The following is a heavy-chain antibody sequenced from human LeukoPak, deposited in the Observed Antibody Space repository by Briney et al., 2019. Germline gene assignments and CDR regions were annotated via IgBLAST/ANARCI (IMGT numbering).Heavy chain of an antibody. CDR3: ASSYDFWSGYLVY. J-gene: IGHJ4*02. D-gene: IGHD3-3*01. CDR1: GFTVSSNY. Sequence: GGSLRLSCAASGFTVSSNYMSWVRQAPGKGLEWVAVIYSGRSTYYADSVKGRFTISRDNSKNTLYLQMNSLRAEDTAVYYCASSYDFWSGYLVYWGQGTVVTVTS. V-gene: IGHV3-53*01. CDR2: IYSGRST.